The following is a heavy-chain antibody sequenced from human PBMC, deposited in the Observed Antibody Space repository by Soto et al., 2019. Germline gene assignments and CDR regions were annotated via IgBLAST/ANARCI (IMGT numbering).Heavy chain of an antibody. V-gene: IGHV4-59*12. Sequence: PSETLSLTCTISGGSPSYYYWTWVRQAPGKGLEWIGNFDDSGKSNYSRSLRSRVSISVDTSHTQLSLTLTSVTAADTAVYYCAGDDRIDYIGNFGYWGQGTLVTVSS. CDR1: GGSPSYYY. D-gene: IGHD1-7*01. CDR3: AGDDRIDYIGNFGY. CDR2: FDDSGKS. J-gene: IGHJ4*02.